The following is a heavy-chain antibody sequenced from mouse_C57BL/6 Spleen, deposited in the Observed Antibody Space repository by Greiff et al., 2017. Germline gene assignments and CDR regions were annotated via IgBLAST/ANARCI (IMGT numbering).Heavy chain of an antibody. V-gene: IGHV1-31*01. CDR3: AHYYGSSSGGFYGYFDV. CDR2: IYPYNGVS. D-gene: IGHD1-1*01. J-gene: IGHJ1*03. Sequence: VQLQQSGPELVKPGASVKISCKASGYSFTGYYMHWVKQSHGNILDWIGYIYPYNGVSSYNQKFKGKATLTVDKSSSPAYMELRSLTSEDAAVYYCAHYYGSSSGGFYGYFDVWGTGTTVTVSS. CDR1: GYSFTGYY.